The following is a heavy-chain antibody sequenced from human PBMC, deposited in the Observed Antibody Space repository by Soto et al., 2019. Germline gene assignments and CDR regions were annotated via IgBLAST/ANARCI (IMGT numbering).Heavy chain of an antibody. J-gene: IGHJ4*02. D-gene: IGHD3-3*01. CDR1: GFSVSTHY. V-gene: IGHV3-53*01. Sequence: GGSLRLSCAASGFSVSTHYMSWVRQAPGKGLEWLSIIYSGGSTYYSDSVAGRFTIYRDISKNTLSLQMNDLRAEDTAVYYCARDKTQADMQFGYWGQGTRVTVSS. CDR2: IYSGGST. CDR3: ARDKTQADMQFGY.